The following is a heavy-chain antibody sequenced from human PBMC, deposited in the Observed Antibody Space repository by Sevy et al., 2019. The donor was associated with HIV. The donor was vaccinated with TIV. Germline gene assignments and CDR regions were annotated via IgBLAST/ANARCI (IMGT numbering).Heavy chain of an antibody. D-gene: IGHD4-17*01. CDR2: IYYSGST. Sequence: SETLSLTCTVSGGSISSGGYYWSWIRQHPGKGLEWIGYIYYSGSTYYNPSLKSRVTISVDTSKTQFSRKLSSVTAAETAVYYCARGAGYGDSYDAFDIWGQGTMVTVSS. CDR1: GGSISSGGYY. J-gene: IGHJ3*02. V-gene: IGHV4-31*03. CDR3: ARGAGYGDSYDAFDI.